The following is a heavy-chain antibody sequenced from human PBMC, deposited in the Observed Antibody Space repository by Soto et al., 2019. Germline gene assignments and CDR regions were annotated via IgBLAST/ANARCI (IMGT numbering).Heavy chain of an antibody. J-gene: IGHJ4*02. CDR2: IWYDGSNK. CDR1: GFTFSSYG. V-gene: IGHV3-33*01. D-gene: IGHD3-10*01. CDR3: ARSGHGSGSYYGPFDY. Sequence: GGSLRLSCAASGFTFSSYGMHWVRQAPGKGLEWVAVIWYDGSNKYYADSVKGRFTISRDNSKNTLYLQMNSLRAEDTAVYYCARSGHGSGSYYGPFDYWGQGTLVTVSS.